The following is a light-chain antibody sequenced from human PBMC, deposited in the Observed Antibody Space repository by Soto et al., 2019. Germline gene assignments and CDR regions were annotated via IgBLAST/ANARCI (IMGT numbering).Light chain of an antibody. J-gene: IGKJ1*01. V-gene: IGKV1-5*01. Sequence: GYRVAITCRASQSVTHWLAWYQQRPGKAPKLLIYDASTLERGVPSRFSGSGSGTDFTLTISGLQLDDFATYYCHQYHSSSSTFGQGTKVDIK. CDR3: HQYHSSSST. CDR1: QSVTHW. CDR2: DAS.